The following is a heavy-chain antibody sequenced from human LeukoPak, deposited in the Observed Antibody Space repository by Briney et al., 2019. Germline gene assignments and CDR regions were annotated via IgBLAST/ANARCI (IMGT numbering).Heavy chain of an antibody. D-gene: IGHD2-2*02. CDR2: IYPGDSDT. V-gene: IGHV5-51*01. CDR1: GYSFTSYW. J-gene: IGHJ4*02. CDR3: ARTGEQFCSSTICYNEGGFDY. Sequence: GESLKISCKGSGYSFTSYWIGWVRQMPGKGLEWMGIIYPGDSDTRYSPSFQGQVTISADKSVDTAYLQWSSLKASDTAMYYCARTGEQFCSSTICYNEGGFDYWGQGTLVTVSS.